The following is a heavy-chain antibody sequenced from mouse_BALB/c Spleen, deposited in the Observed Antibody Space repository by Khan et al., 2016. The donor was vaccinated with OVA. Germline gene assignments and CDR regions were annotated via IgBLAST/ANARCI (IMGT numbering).Heavy chain of an antibody. J-gene: IGHJ3*01. CDR2: ISYSGNT. Sequence: EVQLQESGPGLVKPSQSLSLTCTVTGYSITSEFAWNWIRQFPGNKLEWMGYISYSGNTRYNPSLKSLISITRDTSRNQFFLQLNSVTTDDTATYYCARKDYYDYDPFPYWGQGTLGTVSA. V-gene: IGHV3-2*02. CDR1: GYSITSEFA. D-gene: IGHD2-4*01. CDR3: ARKDYYDYDPFPY.